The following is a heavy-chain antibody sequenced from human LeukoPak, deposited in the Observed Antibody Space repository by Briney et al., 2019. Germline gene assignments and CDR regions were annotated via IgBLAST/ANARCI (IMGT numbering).Heavy chain of an antibody. V-gene: IGHV3-30*02. CDR1: GFTLSSYG. J-gene: IGHJ4*02. CDR2: IRYDGSNK. D-gene: IGHD5-18*01. CDR3: AKDQLWSGGYFDY. Sequence: PGGSLRLSCAASGFTLSSYGMHWVRQAPGKGLEWVAFIRYDGSNKYYADSVEGRFTISRDNSKNTLYLQMNSLRAEDTAVYYCAKDQLWSGGYFDYWGQGTLVTVSS.